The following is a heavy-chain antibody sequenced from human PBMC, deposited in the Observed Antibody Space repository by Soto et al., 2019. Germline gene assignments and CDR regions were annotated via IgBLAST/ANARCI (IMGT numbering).Heavy chain of an antibody. CDR3: ATRITVFGLLIPQYDP. CDR1: GGSVNGYY. J-gene: IGHJ5*02. Sequence: TETLSLTCAVYGGSVNGYYWNWIRQPPGKGLEWIGEINHTGGTHYNPSLKSRVTMSVDTSKNQFSLRLSSVTAADTAIYYCATRITVFGLLIPQYDPWGQVTEGTFSS. CDR2: INHTGGT. D-gene: IGHD3-3*01. V-gene: IGHV4-34*01.